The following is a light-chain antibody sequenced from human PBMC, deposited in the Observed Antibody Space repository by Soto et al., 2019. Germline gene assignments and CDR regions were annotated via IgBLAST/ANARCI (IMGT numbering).Light chain of an antibody. CDR2: DAS. J-gene: IGKJ5*01. CDR3: LQPYSYPFP. Sequence: AIQMTHSPSSLPASVGDRVTITCRASQGIRDDLAWYQQKPGRAPRLLIYDASTLQDGGPSRFSGSGSGTDFTRIISGLQAEDFATYYCLQPYSYPFPFGQGTRLEIK. CDR1: QGIRDD. V-gene: IGKV1-6*01.